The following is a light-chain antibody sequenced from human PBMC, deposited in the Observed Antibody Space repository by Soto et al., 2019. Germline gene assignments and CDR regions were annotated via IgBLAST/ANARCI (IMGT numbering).Light chain of an antibody. CDR1: QSVGTY. CDR3: HQRSNWPPLT. CDR2: DAS. J-gene: IGKJ4*01. Sequence: EIVLTQSPATLSLSPGERATLSCRASQSVGTYLAWYQQKPGQAPRLLIYDASNRATGIPARFSGSGSGTDFTLTISSLEPEDFGVYYCHQRSNWPPLTFGGGTKVEIK. V-gene: IGKV3-11*01.